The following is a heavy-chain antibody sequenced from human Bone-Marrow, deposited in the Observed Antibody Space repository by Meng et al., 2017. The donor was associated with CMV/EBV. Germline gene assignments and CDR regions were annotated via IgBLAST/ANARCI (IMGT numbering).Heavy chain of an antibody. CDR2: IYYSGST. CDR1: GGSISSYY. CDR3: ARQLGYCSSTSCYNRSYYYYGMAV. D-gene: IGHD2-2*02. V-gene: IGHV4-59*01. J-gene: IGHJ6*02. Sequence: GSLRLSCTVSGGSISSYYWSWIRQPPGKGLEWIGYIYYSGSTNYNPSLKSRVTISVDTSKNQFSLKLSSVTAADTAVYYCARQLGYCSSTSCYNRSYYYYGMAVWGQGHTVNVSS.